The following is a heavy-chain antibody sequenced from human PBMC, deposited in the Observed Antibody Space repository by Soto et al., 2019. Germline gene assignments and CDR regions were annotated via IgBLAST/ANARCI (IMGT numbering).Heavy chain of an antibody. CDR3: ARFSVYPLFGDAFDI. V-gene: IGHV4-39*01. Sequence: QLQLQESGPGLVKPSETLSLTCTVSGGSISSSSYYWGWIRQPPGKGLEWIGSIYYSGSTYYNPSLKSRVTISVDTSKNQFSLKLSSVTAADTAVYYCARFSVYPLFGDAFDIWGQGTMVTVSS. CDR1: GGSISSSSYY. D-gene: IGHD3-10*02. J-gene: IGHJ3*02. CDR2: IYYSGST.